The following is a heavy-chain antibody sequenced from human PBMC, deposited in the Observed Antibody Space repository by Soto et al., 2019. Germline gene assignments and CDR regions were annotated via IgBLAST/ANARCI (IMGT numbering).Heavy chain of an antibody. CDR2: IYYSGST. CDR1: GGSISSGDYY. V-gene: IGHV4-30-4*01. D-gene: IGHD2-2*01. CDR3: ARDRVVPAYRAYYYGMDV. Sequence: SETLSLTYTVSGGSISSGDYYWSWIRQHPGKGLEWIGYIYYSGSTYYNPSLKSRVTISVDTSKNQFSLKLSSVTAADTAVYYCARDRVVPAYRAYYYGMDVWGQGTTVTVSS. J-gene: IGHJ6*02.